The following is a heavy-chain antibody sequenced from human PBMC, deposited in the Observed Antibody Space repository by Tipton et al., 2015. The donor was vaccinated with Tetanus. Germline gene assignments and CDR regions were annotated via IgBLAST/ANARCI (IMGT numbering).Heavy chain of an antibody. V-gene: IGHV5-51*01. Sequence: QLVQSGGEVKKPGESLKISCKGSGYIFNNYWIGWVRQKPGKGLEWMGIIYPGDSDTRYSPSFQGQVTISVDKSINTAYLQWSSLKASDTSMFYCARAHCADGVCNFDFWGQGALVAVAS. CDR1: GYIFNNYW. CDR3: ARAHCADGVCNFDF. CDR2: IYPGDSDT. J-gene: IGHJ4*02. D-gene: IGHD2-8*01.